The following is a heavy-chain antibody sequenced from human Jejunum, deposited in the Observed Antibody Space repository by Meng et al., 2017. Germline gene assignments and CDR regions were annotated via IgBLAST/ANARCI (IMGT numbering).Heavy chain of an antibody. J-gene: IGHJ4*02. CDR3: ARDYSGTSYRYSDY. CDR1: GYTFTSYG. V-gene: IGHV1-18*01. D-gene: IGHD1-26*01. CDR2: ISVYHGNT. Sequence: QVQLVQSGAEVKKPGPSVKVSCNTSGYTFTSYGISWVRQAPGQGLEWMGWISVYHGNTNYAQKLQGRVTMTTDTSTSTAYMELRSLRSDDTAVYFCARDYSGTSYRYSDYWGQGTLVTVSS.